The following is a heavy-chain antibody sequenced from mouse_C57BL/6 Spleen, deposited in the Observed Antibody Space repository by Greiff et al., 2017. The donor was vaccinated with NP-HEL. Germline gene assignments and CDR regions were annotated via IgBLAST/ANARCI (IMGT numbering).Heavy chain of an antibody. Sequence: QVQLQQSGPELVKPGASVKISCKASGYAFSSSWMNWVKQRPGKGLEWIGRIYPGDGDTNYNGKFKGKATLTADKSSSTAYMQLSSLTSEDSAVYFCARGGNYYGSAGYFDVWGTGTTVTVSS. CDR3: ARGGNYYGSAGYFDV. V-gene: IGHV1-82*01. D-gene: IGHD1-2*01. J-gene: IGHJ1*03. CDR2: IYPGDGDT. CDR1: GYAFSSSW.